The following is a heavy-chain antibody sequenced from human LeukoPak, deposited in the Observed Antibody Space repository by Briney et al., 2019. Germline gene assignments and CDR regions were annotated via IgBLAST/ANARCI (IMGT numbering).Heavy chain of an antibody. CDR2: FDPEDDER. D-gene: IGHD4-17*01. CDR1: GYALSESS. V-gene: IGHV1-24*01. CDR3: ARGSPVTTPSEFDP. J-gene: IGHJ5*02. Sequence: ASVKVSCKVSGYALSESSMHWVRQAPGKGLEWMGGFDPEDDERVYAQMLQGRVTMTEDTSTDTAYMELSSLRSDDTAVYYCARGSPVTTPSEFDPWGQGTLVTVSS.